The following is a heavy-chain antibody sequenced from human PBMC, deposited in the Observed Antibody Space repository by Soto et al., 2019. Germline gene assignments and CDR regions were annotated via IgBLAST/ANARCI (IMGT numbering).Heavy chain of an antibody. CDR3: AKGRTRGSYISSDAFDI. D-gene: IGHD3-16*01. Sequence: PGGSLRLSCAASGFTFDDYAMHWVRQAPGKGLEWVSGISWNSGSIGYADSVKGRFTISRDNAKNSLYLQMNSLRAEDTALYYCAKGRTRGSYISSDAFDIWGQGTMVTVSS. V-gene: IGHV3-9*01. CDR2: ISWNSGSI. J-gene: IGHJ3*02. CDR1: GFTFDDYA.